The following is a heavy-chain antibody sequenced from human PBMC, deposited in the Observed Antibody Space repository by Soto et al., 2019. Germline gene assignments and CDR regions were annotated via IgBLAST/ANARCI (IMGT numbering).Heavy chain of an antibody. CDR3: VRDRTTFTLFDY. D-gene: IGHD3-3*02. CDR1: GFSFTSYW. J-gene: IGHJ4*02. Sequence: EVQLVESGGGLVQPGGSLRLSCAASGFSFTSYWMHWVRQAPGKGLEWISRISTDGTTIGFAASVRGRFTASRDNAKNTVYLQLNSLRVDETAVYYCVRDRTTFTLFDYWGQGTLVTVSS. V-gene: IGHV3-74*01. CDR2: ISTDGTTI.